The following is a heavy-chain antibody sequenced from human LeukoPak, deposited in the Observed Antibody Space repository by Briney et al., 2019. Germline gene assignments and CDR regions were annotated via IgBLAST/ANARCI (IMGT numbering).Heavy chain of an antibody. CDR3: AKDAVAGTRYYFDY. D-gene: IGHD6-19*01. V-gene: IGHV3-23*01. Sequence: GGSLRLSCAASGFTFADYAMSWVRQAPGKGLEWVSTIRGSTGSTYFADSVKGRFAISRDNSKHTLFLQMNSLRAEDTTVYYCAKDAVAGTRYYFDYWGQGTLVTVSS. CDR2: IRGSTGST. J-gene: IGHJ4*02. CDR1: GFTFADYA.